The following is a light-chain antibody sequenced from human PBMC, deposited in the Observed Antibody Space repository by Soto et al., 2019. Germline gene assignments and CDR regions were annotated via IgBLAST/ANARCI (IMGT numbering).Light chain of an antibody. CDR3: MQALQTPA. V-gene: IGKV2-28*01. CDR1: QSLLHSNGYNY. J-gene: IGKJ4*01. Sequence: DIVMTQSTLSLPVTPGEPASISCRSSQSLLHSNGYNYLDWYLQKPGQSPQLLIHLGSNRASGVPDRVSGSGSGTDFTLKISRVEAEDVGVYYCMQALQTPAFGGGTKVEIK. CDR2: LGS.